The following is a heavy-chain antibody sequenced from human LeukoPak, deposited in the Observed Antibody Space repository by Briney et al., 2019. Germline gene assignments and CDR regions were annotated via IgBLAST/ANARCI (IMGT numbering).Heavy chain of an antibody. CDR2: MNPNNGNT. D-gene: IGHD1/OR15-1a*01. CDR3: ARMNKSGANNWFDP. Sequence: ASVKVSCKASGYTFINYDINWVRQATGHGLEWMGWMNPNNGNTGYAQKFQGRVTLTRDTSINTAYMELSSLSSEDTAIYYCARMNKSGANNWFDPWGQGTLVTVSS. V-gene: IGHV1-8*03. CDR1: GYTFINYD. J-gene: IGHJ5*02.